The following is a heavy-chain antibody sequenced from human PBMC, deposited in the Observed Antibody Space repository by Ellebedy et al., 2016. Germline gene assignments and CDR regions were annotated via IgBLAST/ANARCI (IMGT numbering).Heavy chain of an antibody. CDR1: GFTFSSYW. CDR3: AKDRDDAGDFVFDS. Sequence: GGSLRLSXAASGFTFSSYWMTWVRQAPGKGLEWVANIKHDGSEKYYLDSLKGRFTISRDDPKSTLYLQMNNLRAEDTAVYYCAKDRDDAGDFVFDSWGQGTLVTVSS. V-gene: IGHV3-7*03. D-gene: IGHD4-17*01. CDR2: IKHDGSEK. J-gene: IGHJ4*02.